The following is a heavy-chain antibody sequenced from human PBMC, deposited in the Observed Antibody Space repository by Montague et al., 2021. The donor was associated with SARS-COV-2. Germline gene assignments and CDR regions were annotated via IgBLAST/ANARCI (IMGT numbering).Heavy chain of an antibody. J-gene: IGHJ4*02. CDR1: GDSISSSYW. D-gene: IGHD6-13*01. CDR3: ASWSESDSWYQASLDY. Sequence: SETLSLTCAVSGDSISSSYWCNWVRQSPGKGLEWIGEIFHSGTTNYNPSLKSRITISVGKSRNQFSLRLSSVTAADTAIYYCASWSESDSWYQASLDYWGQGTLITVSS. V-gene: IGHV4-4*02. CDR2: IFHSGTT.